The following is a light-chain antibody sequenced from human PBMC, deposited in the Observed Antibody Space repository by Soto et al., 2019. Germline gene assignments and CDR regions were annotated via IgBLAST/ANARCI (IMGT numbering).Light chain of an antibody. J-gene: IGKJ3*01. CDR2: VAS. Sequence: DIQITPSPSSLSASVGDRVTITCRTSQSINNYLHWYQQKPGEAPKLLIYVASTLHSGVPSRFSGTGSGTEFTLTISSLQPEDSATSFWQQGFSSPRITFGPGTKVDIK. V-gene: IGKV1-39*01. CDR1: QSINNY. CDR3: QQGFSSPRIT.